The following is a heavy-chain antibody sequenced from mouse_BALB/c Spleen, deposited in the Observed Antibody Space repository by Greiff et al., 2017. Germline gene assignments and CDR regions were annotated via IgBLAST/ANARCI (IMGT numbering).Heavy chain of an antibody. J-gene: IGHJ3*01. CDR2: INPGSGGT. V-gene: IGHV1-54*01. Sequence: QVQLQQSGAELVRPGTSVKVSCKASGYAFTNYSLHWVKQRPGQGLEWIGVINPGSGGTNSNEKFKGKATLTADKSSRTAYMQLSNLTSDDSAVDCCARSRYGSDLFAYGGQGTLVTVSA. D-gene: IGHD1-1*01. CDR1: GYAFTNYS. CDR3: ARSRYGSDLFAY.